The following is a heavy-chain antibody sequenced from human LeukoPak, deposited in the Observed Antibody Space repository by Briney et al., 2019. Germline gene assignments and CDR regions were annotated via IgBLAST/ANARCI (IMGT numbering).Heavy chain of an antibody. CDR1: GGTFIYYA. CDR3: ARSDYSTSSHMDV. Sequence: SVKVSCKASGGTFIYYAIRWVRQAPGQGLEWMGRIIPIFGTANYAQRFQGRVTITTDESTSTAYMELSSLRSEDTAVYYCARSDYSTSSHMDVWGKGTTVTVSS. D-gene: IGHD6-6*01. V-gene: IGHV1-69*05. J-gene: IGHJ6*03. CDR2: IIPIFGTA.